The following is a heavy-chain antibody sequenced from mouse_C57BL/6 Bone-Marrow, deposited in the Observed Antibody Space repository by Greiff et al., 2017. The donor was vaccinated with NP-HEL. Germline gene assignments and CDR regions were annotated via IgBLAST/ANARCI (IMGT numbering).Heavy chain of an antibody. CDR1: GYTFTSYW. CDR2: IHPNSGST. Sequence: QVQLQQSGAELVKPGASVKLSCKASGYTFTSYWMHWVKQRPGQGLEWIGMIHPNSGSTNYNEKFKSKATLTVDKSSSTAYMQLSSLTSEDSAVYYCARFITTVVATGYWGQGTTLTVSS. D-gene: IGHD1-1*01. V-gene: IGHV1-64*01. J-gene: IGHJ2*01. CDR3: ARFITTVVATGY.